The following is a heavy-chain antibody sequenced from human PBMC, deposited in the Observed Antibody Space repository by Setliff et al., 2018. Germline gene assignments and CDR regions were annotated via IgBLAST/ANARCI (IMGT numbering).Heavy chain of an antibody. D-gene: IGHD3-10*01. J-gene: IGHJ6*02. CDR1: GFTFSSYA. V-gene: IGHV3-23*01. CDR2: ISGNGDGT. CDR3: AKLRTPGTGYYYYAMDV. Sequence: GGSLRLSCAASGFTFSSYAMSWVRQAPGQGLEWVSGISGNGDGTFYVDSVRGRFAISRDNSKNTLYLQMNSLRVEDTAVYYCAKLRTPGTGYYYYAMDVWGQGTTVTVSS.